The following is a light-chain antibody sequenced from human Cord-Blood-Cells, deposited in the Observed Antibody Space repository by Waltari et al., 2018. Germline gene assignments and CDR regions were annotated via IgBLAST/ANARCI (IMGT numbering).Light chain of an antibody. Sequence: DIVMTQSPDSLAVSLGERATINCKSSQSVLYSSNNKNSLAWYQQKPGQPPKLLIYWASTRESGVPDRFSGSGSGTDFTLTISSLQSEDVAVYYCQQYYSLLTFGPGTKVDIK. J-gene: IGKJ3*01. CDR3: QQYYSLLT. V-gene: IGKV4-1*01. CDR1: QSVLYSSNNKNS. CDR2: WAS.